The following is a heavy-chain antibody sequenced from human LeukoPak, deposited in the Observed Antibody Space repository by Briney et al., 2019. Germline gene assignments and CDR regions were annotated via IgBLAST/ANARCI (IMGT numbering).Heavy chain of an antibody. CDR3: AKSFNMYSSPYFDY. Sequence: GGSLRLSCAASGFTFSSYAMHWVRQAPGKGLEWVAVISYDGSNKYYADSVKGRFTISRDNSKNTLYLQMNSLRAEDTAVYYCAKSFNMYSSPYFDYWGQGTLVTVSS. V-gene: IGHV3-30-3*01. CDR2: ISYDGSNK. D-gene: IGHD6-13*01. CDR1: GFTFSSYA. J-gene: IGHJ4*02.